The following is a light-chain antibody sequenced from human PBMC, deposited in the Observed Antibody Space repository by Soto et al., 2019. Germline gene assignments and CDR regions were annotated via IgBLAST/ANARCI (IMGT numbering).Light chain of an antibody. V-gene: IGKV1-39*01. CDR2: SSS. CDR1: QSINTY. J-gene: IGKJ3*01. CDR3: LQSYSTRFP. Sequence: FQMTQSPSSLSASVGDRVTITCRASQSINTYLNWYQFKPGKAPKLLIFSSSNLQTGVPSRFSGSGSGIHFTLTMTRLQPEDSVTYYCLQSYSTRFPFGPGTQVEI.